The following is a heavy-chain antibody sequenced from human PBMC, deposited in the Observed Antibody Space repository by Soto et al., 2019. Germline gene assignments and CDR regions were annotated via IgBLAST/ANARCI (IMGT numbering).Heavy chain of an antibody. D-gene: IGHD2-2*01. J-gene: IGHJ4*02. CDR1: GFTFGTYA. CDR2: ISNGDST. V-gene: IGHV3-23*01. Sequence: SLRLSCVTSGFTFGTYAMSWVRQAPGKGLEWVSTISNGDSTYYADSVKGRFTISRDNSRNTLYLQMSSLRVEDTAIYYCAKGGEGYCSTTSCLYFSHYWAQGTLVTVSS. CDR3: AKGGEGYCSTTSCLYFSHY.